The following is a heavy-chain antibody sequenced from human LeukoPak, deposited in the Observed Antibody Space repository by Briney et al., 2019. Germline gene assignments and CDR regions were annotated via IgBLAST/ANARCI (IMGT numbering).Heavy chain of an antibody. J-gene: IGHJ4*02. V-gene: IGHV1-18*01. D-gene: IGHD5-18*01. CDR2: ISAYNDNT. CDR1: GYTFTGYG. Sequence: ASVKVSCKASGYTFTGYGITWVRQAPGQGLEWMGWISAYNDNTNYAQKFPGRVTMTTDTSTSTVYMELRSLRSNDTAVYYCARDGRGFSYGSPPPNPDYWGQGTLVTVSS. CDR3: ARDGRGFSYGSPPPNPDY.